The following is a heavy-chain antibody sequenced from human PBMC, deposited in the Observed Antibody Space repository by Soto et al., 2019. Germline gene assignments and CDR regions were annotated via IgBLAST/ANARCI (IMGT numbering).Heavy chain of an antibody. D-gene: IGHD6-19*01. CDR1: GFTVSSNY. V-gene: IGHV3-53*01. J-gene: IGHJ4*02. Sequence: GGSLRLSCAASGFTVSSNYMSWVRQAPGKGLEWVSVIYSGGSTYYADSVKGRFTISRDNSKNTLYLQMNSLRAEDTAVYYCASYSSGWNGGFDYWGQGTLVTVSS. CDR2: IYSGGST. CDR3: ASYSSGWNGGFDY.